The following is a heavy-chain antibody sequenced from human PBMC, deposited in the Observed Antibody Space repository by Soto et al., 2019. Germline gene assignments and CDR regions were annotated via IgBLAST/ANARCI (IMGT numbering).Heavy chain of an antibody. D-gene: IGHD2-15*01. J-gene: IGHJ3*02. CDR1: GFTFSSYS. CDR2: ISSSSSYI. V-gene: IGHV3-21*01. CDR3: ARVSCSGGSCYLGGAFDI. Sequence: EGSLRLSCAASGFTFSSYSMNWVRQAPGKGLEWVSSISSSSSYIYYADSVKGRFTISRDNAKNSLYLQMNSLRAEDTAVYYCARVSCSGGSCYLGGAFDIWGQGTMVTVSS.